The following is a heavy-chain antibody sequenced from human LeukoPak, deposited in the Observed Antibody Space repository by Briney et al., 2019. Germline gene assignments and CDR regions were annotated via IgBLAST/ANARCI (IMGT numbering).Heavy chain of an antibody. CDR3: ARSYCGGDCSLYYFGY. CDR1: GYSFTSYW. Sequence: GESLKISCKGSGYSFTSYWIGWVRQMPGKGLEWMGIIYPGDSDTRYSPSFQGQVTISADKSISTAYLQWSSLKASDTAMYYCARSYCGGDCSLYYFGYWGQGTLVTVSS. D-gene: IGHD2-21*02. CDR2: IYPGDSDT. J-gene: IGHJ4*02. V-gene: IGHV5-51*01.